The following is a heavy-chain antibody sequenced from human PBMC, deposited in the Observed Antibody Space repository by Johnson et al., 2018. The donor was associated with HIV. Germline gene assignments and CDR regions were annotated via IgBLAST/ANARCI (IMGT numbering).Heavy chain of an antibody. D-gene: IGHD1-14*01. J-gene: IGHJ3*02. CDR3: ARDPERIAYHGAFDI. CDR2: VSYDGSNK. Sequence: QVQLVESGGGVVQPGRSLRLSCAASGFTFSNYGMHWVRQAPGKGLEWVAVVSYDGSNKYYADSVKGRFTISRDNSKNTLYLQMNSLRVEDTAVYYCARDPERIAYHGAFDIWGQGTMVTVSS. CDR1: GFTFSNYG. V-gene: IGHV3-30*03.